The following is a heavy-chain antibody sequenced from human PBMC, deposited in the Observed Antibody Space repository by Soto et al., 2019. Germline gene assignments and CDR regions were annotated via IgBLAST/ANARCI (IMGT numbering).Heavy chain of an antibody. V-gene: IGHV3-21*06. Sequence: PGGSLRLSCAASGFTFSSYSMNWVRQAPGKGLEWVSSISSSSSYIYYADSVKGRFTISRDNAKNSLYLQMNSLRAEDTAVYYCARDVVRVGSGWHRGFGYWGQGTLVTVSS. CDR1: GFTFSSYS. J-gene: IGHJ4*02. D-gene: IGHD6-19*01. CDR2: ISSSSSYI. CDR3: ARDVVRVGSGWHRGFGY.